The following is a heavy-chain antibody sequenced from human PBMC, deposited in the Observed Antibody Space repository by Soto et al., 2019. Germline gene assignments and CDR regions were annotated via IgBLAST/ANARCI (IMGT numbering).Heavy chain of an antibody. CDR3: ARYRGYSYCSVDY. V-gene: IGHV3-33*01. D-gene: IGHD5-18*01. CDR2: IWYDGSNK. CDR1: GFTFSSYG. J-gene: IGHJ4*02. Sequence: QVQLVESGGGVVQPGRSLRLSCAASGFTFSSYGMHWVRQAPGKGLGWVAVIWYDGSNKYYADSVKGRFTICRDKFMNRLYLQMNSRKVEDTAVYYCARYRGYSYCSVDYWGQGPLVSVSS.